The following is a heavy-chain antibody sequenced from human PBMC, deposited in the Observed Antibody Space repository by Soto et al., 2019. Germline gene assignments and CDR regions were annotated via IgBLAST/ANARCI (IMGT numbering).Heavy chain of an antibody. CDR2: ITDSGGDT. V-gene: IGHV3-11*05. D-gene: IGHD3-10*01. CDR1: GFTFSDYY. CDR3: ARGSEESYPGSRIFDL. J-gene: IGHJ4*02. Sequence: QVQLVESGGGLVKPGGSLRLSCAASGFTFSDYYMSWIRQAPGKGLEWVSTITDSGGDTKYADSVRGRFTISRDNSRNTLYLQMSSLRAEDSAVYYCARGSEESYPGSRIFDLWGRGSLVTVSS.